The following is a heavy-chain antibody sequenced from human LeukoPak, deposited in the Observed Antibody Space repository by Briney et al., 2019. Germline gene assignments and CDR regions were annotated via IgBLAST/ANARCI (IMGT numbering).Heavy chain of an antibody. CDR1: GYTFTSYG. V-gene: IGHV1-18*01. CDR3: ARLYGSGSYEDY. Sequence: ASVKVSCKTSGYTFTSYGINWVRQAPGQGLEWMGWISAYNGNTNYAQKLQGRVTMTTDTSTSTAYMELRSLRSGDTAVYYCARLYGSGSYEDYWGQGTLVTVSS. CDR2: ISAYNGNT. D-gene: IGHD3-10*01. J-gene: IGHJ4*02.